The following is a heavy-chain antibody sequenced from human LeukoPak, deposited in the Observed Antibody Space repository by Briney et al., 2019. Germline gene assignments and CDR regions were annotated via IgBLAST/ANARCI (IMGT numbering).Heavy chain of an antibody. V-gene: IGHV4-30-2*01. J-gene: IGHJ3*02. D-gene: IGHD3-9*01. CDR2: IYHSGST. Sequence: KASETLSLTCAVSGGSISSGGYSWSWIRQPPGKGLVWIGYIYHSGSTYYNPSLKSRVTISVDRSKNQFSLKLSSVTAADTAVYYCASHYDILTRDAFDIWGQGTMVTVSS. CDR3: ASHYDILTRDAFDI. CDR1: GGSISSGGYS.